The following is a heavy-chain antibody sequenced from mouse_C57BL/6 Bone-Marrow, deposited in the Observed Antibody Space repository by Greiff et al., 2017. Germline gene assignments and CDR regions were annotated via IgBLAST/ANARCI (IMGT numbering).Heavy chain of an antibody. D-gene: IGHD1-1*01. V-gene: IGHV1-76*01. CDR3: ARNYYGSSYEAMDY. J-gene: IGHJ4*01. CDR1: GYTFTDYY. Sequence: QVQLKQSGAELVRPGASVKLSCKASGYTFTDYYINWVKQRPGQGLEWIARIYPGSGNTYYNEKFKGKATLTAEKSSSTAYMQLSSLTSEDSAVYFCARNYYGSSYEAMDYWGQGTSVTVSS. CDR2: IYPGSGNT.